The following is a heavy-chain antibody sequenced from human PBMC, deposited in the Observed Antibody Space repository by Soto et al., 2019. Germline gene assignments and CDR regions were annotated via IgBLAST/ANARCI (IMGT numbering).Heavy chain of an antibody. V-gene: IGHV5-10-1*01. CDR1: GYSFTSYW. J-gene: IGHJ5*02. Sequence: GESLKISCKGSGYSFTSYWISWVRQMPGKGLEWMGRIDPSDSYTNYSPSFQGHVTTSADKSISTAYLQWSSLKASDTAMYYCARGTMVRGAREDWFDPWGQGTLVTVSS. D-gene: IGHD3-10*01. CDR2: IDPSDSYT. CDR3: ARGTMVRGAREDWFDP.